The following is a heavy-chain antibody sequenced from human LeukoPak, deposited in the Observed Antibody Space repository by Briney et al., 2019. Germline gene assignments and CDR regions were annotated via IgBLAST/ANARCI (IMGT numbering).Heavy chain of an antibody. D-gene: IGHD3-22*01. CDR1: GFSFSNYA. CDR3: AKSSYYDARGYYREYYFDY. Sequence: GGSLRLSCVPSGFSFSNYAMSWVRQAPGKGLEWVSSISGSGGSTHYADSVKGRFTISRDKTKNTLYLQMNSLRAEDTAVYYCAKSSYYDARGYYREYYFDYWGQGTLVTVSS. J-gene: IGHJ4*02. CDR2: ISGSGGST. V-gene: IGHV3-23*01.